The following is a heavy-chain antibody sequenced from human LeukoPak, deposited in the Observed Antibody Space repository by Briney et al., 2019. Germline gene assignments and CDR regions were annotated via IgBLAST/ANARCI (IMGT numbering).Heavy chain of an antibody. Sequence: GGSLRLSCAASGFTFSTYAMSWVRQAPGKGLEWVSAISGRGDSTYHADSVKGRFTISRDNSKNTLYLQMNSLRAEDTAVYYCVRGERGRQTPDYWGQGTLVTVSS. CDR1: GFTFSTYA. D-gene: IGHD1-1*01. CDR2: ISGRGDST. CDR3: VRGERGRQTPDY. J-gene: IGHJ4*02. V-gene: IGHV3-23*01.